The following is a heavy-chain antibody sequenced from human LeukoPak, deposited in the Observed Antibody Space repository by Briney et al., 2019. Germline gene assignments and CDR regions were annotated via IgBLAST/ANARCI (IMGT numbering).Heavy chain of an antibody. D-gene: IGHD3-9*01. V-gene: IGHV4-39*01. CDR2: IYYSATT. J-gene: IGHJ4*02. CDR1: GGSSSSSNYY. Sequence: SETLSLTCAVSGGSSSSSNYYGDWIRQPPGKGLEWFGRIYYSATTYYNPSLTSRVTVSIDTSKKQFSLKVSSVTAADTAIYYCARIDFDRSYYLLQGIMVTVSS. CDR3: ARIDFDRSYY.